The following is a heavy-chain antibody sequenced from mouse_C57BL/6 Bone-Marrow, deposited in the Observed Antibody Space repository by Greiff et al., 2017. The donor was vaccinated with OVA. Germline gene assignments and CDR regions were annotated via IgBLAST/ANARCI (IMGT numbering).Heavy chain of an antibody. CDR3: ARDYYGSSLYYAMDY. J-gene: IGHJ4*01. D-gene: IGHD1-1*01. CDR1: GYTFTSYD. V-gene: IGHV1-85*01. Sequence: VQVVESGPELVKPGASVKLSCKASGYTFTSYDINWVKQRPGQGLEWIGWIYPRDGSTKYNEKFKGKATLTVDTSSSTAYMELHSLTSEDSAVYFCARDYYGSSLYYAMDYWGQGTSVTVSS. CDR2: IYPRDGST.